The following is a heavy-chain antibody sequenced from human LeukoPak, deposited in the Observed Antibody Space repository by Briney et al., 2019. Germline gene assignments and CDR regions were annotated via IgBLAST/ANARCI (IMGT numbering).Heavy chain of an antibody. Sequence: SQTLSLTCAISGDSLSSNSVAWNWIRQSPSRGLEWLGRTYYRSKWYNDYAVSVESRITINPDASKNQFSLQQNSVTPEDTAVYYCARVRGRYFDYWGQGTLVTVSS. CDR2: TYYRSKWYN. J-gene: IGHJ4*02. CDR1: GDSLSSNSVA. V-gene: IGHV6-1*01. CDR3: ARVRGRYFDY. D-gene: IGHD3-10*01.